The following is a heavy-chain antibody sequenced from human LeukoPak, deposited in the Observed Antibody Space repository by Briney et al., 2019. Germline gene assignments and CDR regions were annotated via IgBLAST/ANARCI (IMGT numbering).Heavy chain of an antibody. V-gene: IGHV1-2*02. J-gene: IGHJ4*02. D-gene: IGHD6-6*01. CDR1: GYTFTGYY. Sequence: ASVKVSCKASGYTFTGYYMHWVRQAPGQGLEWMGWVNPNSGGTNFAQKFQGRVTMTRDTSISTAYMELSRLRSDDTAVYFCARDREYRGSSNPLDYWGQGTLVTVSS. CDR3: ARDREYRGSSNPLDY. CDR2: VNPNSGGT.